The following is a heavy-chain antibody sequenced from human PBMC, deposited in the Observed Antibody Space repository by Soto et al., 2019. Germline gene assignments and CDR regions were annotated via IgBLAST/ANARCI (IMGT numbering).Heavy chain of an antibody. CDR3: ASHSTFWPFDY. Sequence: QLQLQESGPGLVKPSETLSLTCTVSGGSISSRGSMSGRSFYWGWMRQPPGKGLEWIASISYSDGSFYNSSLKSRLTISVDTSKNQFSLLLRSGTAADTAVDYCASHSTFWPFDYWGQGTVVTVSS. CDR1: GGSISSRGSMSGRSFY. CDR2: ISYSDGS. V-gene: IGHV4-39*01. J-gene: IGHJ4*02. D-gene: IGHD2-2*01.